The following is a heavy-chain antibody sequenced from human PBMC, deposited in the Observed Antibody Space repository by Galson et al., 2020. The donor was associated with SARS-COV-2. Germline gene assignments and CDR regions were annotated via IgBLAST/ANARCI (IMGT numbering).Heavy chain of an antibody. J-gene: IGHJ4*02. V-gene: IGHV4-38-2*02. CDR1: GYSISSGYF. Sequence: SETLSLTCTVSGYSISSGYFWGWIRQPTGKGLEWMGSIYHSGSTYYNPSLKRRVTISVDTSKNQFSLKLSSATAADTAVYYCATYSVVVVAPTPLRADYWGQGTLVTVSS. CDR3: ATYSVVVVAPTPLRADY. CDR2: IYHSGST. D-gene: IGHD2-15*01.